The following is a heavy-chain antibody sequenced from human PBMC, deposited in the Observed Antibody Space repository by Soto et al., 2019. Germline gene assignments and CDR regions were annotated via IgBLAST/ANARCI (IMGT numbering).Heavy chain of an antibody. CDR3: AKNADFWSWAIDF. J-gene: IGHJ6*02. Sequence: GGSLRLSCAASGFRFNSYAMTWVRQAPGKGLEWVSIISSSGDGTYYVDSVKGRFTISRDNSRNTLNLQMNSLRAEDTAVYYCAKNADFWSWAIDFWGQGTTVTVSS. V-gene: IGHV3-23*01. D-gene: IGHD3-3*01. CDR2: ISSSGDGT. CDR1: GFRFNSYA.